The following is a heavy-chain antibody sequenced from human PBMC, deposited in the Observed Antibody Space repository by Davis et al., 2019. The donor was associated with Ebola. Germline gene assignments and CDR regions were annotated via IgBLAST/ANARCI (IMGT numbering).Heavy chain of an antibody. D-gene: IGHD5-24*01. CDR1: GYTFTNYY. CDR2: IDPNSGDT. V-gene: IGHV1-2*02. Sequence: ASVKVSCNTSGYTFTNYYINWVRQAPGQGLEWMGWIDPNSGDTNFAQKFQGRVTLTRDTSITTAYMELSGLRSDDSAVYYCAKDRGDGYNWGIDYWGQGTLVTVSS. CDR3: AKDRGDGYNWGIDY. J-gene: IGHJ4*02.